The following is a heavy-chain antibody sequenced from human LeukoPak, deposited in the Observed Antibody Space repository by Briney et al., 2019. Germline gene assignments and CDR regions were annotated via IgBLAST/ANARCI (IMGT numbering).Heavy chain of an antibody. V-gene: IGHV3-48*01. D-gene: IGHD3-9*01. CDR2: ISSSSSTI. Sequence: PGGSLRLSCAASGFTFSSYSMNSVRQAPGKGLEWVSYISSSSSTIYYADSVKGRFTISRDNAKNSLYLQMNSLRAEDTAVYYCARTNFYSLDYWGQGTLVTVSS. CDR3: ARTNFYSLDY. CDR1: GFTFSSYS. J-gene: IGHJ4*02.